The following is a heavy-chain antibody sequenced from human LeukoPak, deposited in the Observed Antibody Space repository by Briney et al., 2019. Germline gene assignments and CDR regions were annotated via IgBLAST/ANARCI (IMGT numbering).Heavy chain of an antibody. J-gene: IGHJ4*02. CDR3: ANAREPPYRGIYYYFES. D-gene: IGHD1-26*01. Sequence: PSETLSLTCTVSGDSITTSYWSRIRQPPGKGLEWIGYIYYSGNTNYNPSLRSRVTISVDTSKSQFSLHLTSVTAADTAVYYCANAREPPYRGIYYYFESWGQGTLVTVSS. V-gene: IGHV4-59*01. CDR2: IYYSGNT. CDR1: GDSITTSY.